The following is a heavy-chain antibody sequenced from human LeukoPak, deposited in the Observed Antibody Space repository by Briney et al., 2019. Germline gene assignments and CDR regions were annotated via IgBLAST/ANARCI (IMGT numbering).Heavy chain of an antibody. Sequence: SETLSLTCAVYGGSFSGYYWSWIRQPPGKGLEWIGYIYYSGSTNYNPSLKSRVTISVDTSKNQFSLKLSSVTAADTAVYYCASESAVAGFEYFQHWGQGTLVTVSS. V-gene: IGHV4-59*01. J-gene: IGHJ1*01. CDR1: GGSFSGYY. D-gene: IGHD6-19*01. CDR2: IYYSGST. CDR3: ASESAVAGFEYFQH.